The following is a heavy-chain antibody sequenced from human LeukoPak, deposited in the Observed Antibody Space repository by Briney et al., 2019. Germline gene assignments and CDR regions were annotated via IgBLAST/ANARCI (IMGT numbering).Heavy chain of an antibody. Sequence: GRSLRLSCAASGFTFSSYAMHWVRQAPGKGLEWVAVISYDGSNKYYADSVKGRFTISRDNSKNTLYLQMNSLRVEDTAVYYCARDLGIAATVTLDCWGQGTLVTVSS. CDR3: ARDLGIAATVTLDC. J-gene: IGHJ4*02. D-gene: IGHD6-13*01. V-gene: IGHV3-30-3*01. CDR1: GFTFSSYA. CDR2: ISYDGSNK.